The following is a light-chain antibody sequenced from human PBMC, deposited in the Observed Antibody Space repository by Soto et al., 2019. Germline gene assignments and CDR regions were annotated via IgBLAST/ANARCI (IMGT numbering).Light chain of an antibody. Sequence: QSALTQPACVSGSPGQSITISCTGTSRDVGGYNYVSWYQQHPGKAPKLMIYDVRNRPSGVSNRFSGSKSVNTASLTISGLQAEDEADYYCSSYTTICTYVFGTGTKLTVL. CDR2: DVR. J-gene: IGLJ1*01. V-gene: IGLV2-14*01. CDR3: SSYTTICTYV. CDR1: SRDVGGYNY.